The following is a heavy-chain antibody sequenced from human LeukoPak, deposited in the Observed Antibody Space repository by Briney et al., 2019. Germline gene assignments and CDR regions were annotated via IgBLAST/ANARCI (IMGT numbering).Heavy chain of an antibody. CDR3: ARVPAGRPYFDY. J-gene: IGHJ4*02. V-gene: IGHV3-53*01. D-gene: IGHD6-25*01. CDR1: GFTFSNAW. CDR2: IYSGGST. Sequence: PGGSLRLSCAASGFTFSNAWMSWVRQAPGKGLEWVSVIYSGGSTYYADSVKGRFTISRDNSKNTLYLQMNSLRAEDTAVYYCARVPAGRPYFDYWGQGTLVTVSS.